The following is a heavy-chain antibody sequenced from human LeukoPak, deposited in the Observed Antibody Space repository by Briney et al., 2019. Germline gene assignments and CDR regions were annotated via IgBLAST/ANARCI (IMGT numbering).Heavy chain of an antibody. D-gene: IGHD4-23*01. J-gene: IGHJ4*02. CDR3: ARYGGTTYYFDY. CDR1: GGSISSSSYY. CDR2: IYYSGST. Sequence: PSETLSLTCTVSGGSISSSSYYWGWIRQPPGKGLEWIGSIYYSGSTYYNPSLKSRVTISVDTSKNQFSLKLSSVTAADTAVYYCARYGGTTYYFDYWGQGTLVTVSS. V-gene: IGHV4-39*01.